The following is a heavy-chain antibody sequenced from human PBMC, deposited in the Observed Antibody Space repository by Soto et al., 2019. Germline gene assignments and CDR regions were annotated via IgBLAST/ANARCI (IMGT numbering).Heavy chain of an antibody. D-gene: IGHD3-16*02. J-gene: IGHJ4*02. V-gene: IGHV1-58*01. CDR2: IVFDSGDT. CDR3: AADYRAVTPFYF. Sequence: QSGPEVKKSGTSVKVCCMASRCTVSSSAVQWLRQARGQRLEWIGRIVFDSGDTKYAQKFQERVTITRDTSTDTAYLELSSLRSEDTAVYYCAADYRAVTPFYFWGQGTLVTVSS. CDR1: RCTVSSSA.